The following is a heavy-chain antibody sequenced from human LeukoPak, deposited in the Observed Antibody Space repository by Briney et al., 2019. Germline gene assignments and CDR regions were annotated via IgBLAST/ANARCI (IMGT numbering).Heavy chain of an antibody. V-gene: IGHV3-49*04. CDR1: GFTFGDYA. Sequence: GGSLRLSCTASGFTFGDYAMSWVRQAPGKGLEWVGFIRSKAYGGTTEYAASVKGRFTISGDDSKSIAYLQMNSLKTEDTAVYYCTRDKTLYYYDSSGYHYYYYMDVWGKGTTVTVSS. CDR2: IRSKAYGGTT. D-gene: IGHD3-22*01. J-gene: IGHJ6*03. CDR3: TRDKTLYYYDSSGYHYYYYMDV.